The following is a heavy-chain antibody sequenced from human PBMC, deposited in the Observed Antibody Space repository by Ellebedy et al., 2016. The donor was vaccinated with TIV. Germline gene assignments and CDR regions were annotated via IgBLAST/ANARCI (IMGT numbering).Heavy chain of an antibody. CDR3: ARGGGSGTYYSFDC. Sequence: GESLKISCAASGFAFSTYSMNWVRQAPGKGLEWISYIGSRSGIFHYADSVRGRFTISRDNAKNSLYLEMNSLRDEDTAVYYCARGGGSGTYYSFDCWGRGTLVTVSS. CDR1: GFAFSTYS. CDR2: IGSRSGIF. V-gene: IGHV3-48*02. J-gene: IGHJ4*02. D-gene: IGHD3-10*01.